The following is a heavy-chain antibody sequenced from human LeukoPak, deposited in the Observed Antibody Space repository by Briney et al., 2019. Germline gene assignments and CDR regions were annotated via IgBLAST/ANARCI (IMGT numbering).Heavy chain of an antibody. V-gene: IGHV3-7*01. CDR3: ARDVWTGVAVSDY. Sequence: GGSLRLSCVASGFTFSSYWLTWVRQAPGKGLEWLANIKEDGSIQYYLDSVRGRFTISRDNAKTSVYLQLNSLRADDTAVYYCARDVWTGVAVSDYWGQGTLVTVSS. J-gene: IGHJ4*02. D-gene: IGHD6-19*01. CDR1: GFTFSSYW. CDR2: IKEDGSIQ.